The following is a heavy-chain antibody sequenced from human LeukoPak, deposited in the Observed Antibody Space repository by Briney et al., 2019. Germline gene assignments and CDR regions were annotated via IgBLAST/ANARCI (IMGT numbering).Heavy chain of an antibody. V-gene: IGHV1-69*13. Sequence: SVKVSCKASGGTFSSYAISWVRQAPGQGLEWMGGIIPIFGTANYAQKFQGRVTITADESTSTAYMEQSSLRSEDTAVYYCATPPPYSSSWYYNWYFDLWGRGTLVTVSS. CDR2: IIPIFGTA. D-gene: IGHD6-13*01. J-gene: IGHJ2*01. CDR1: GGTFSSYA. CDR3: ATPPPYSSSWYYNWYFDL.